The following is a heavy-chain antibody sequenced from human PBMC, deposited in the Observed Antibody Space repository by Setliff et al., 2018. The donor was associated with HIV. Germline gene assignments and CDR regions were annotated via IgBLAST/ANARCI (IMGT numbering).Heavy chain of an antibody. CDR1: GGSITYSSYY. J-gene: IGHJ4*02. V-gene: IGHV4-39*07. D-gene: IGHD1-20*01. CDR3: VRQGHWYIPWYFDY. CDR2: MDSSGNT. Sequence: SSGTLSLTCTVSGGSITYSSYYWGWIRQPPGKGLEWIGSMDSSGNTYYSPSLRSRVTLSLDTSKNHISLHLSSVTAADTAVYYCVRQGHWYIPWYFDYWGQGALVTVSS.